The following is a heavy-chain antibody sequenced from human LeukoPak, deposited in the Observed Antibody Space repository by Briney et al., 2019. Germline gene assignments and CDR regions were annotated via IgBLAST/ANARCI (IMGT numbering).Heavy chain of an antibody. D-gene: IGHD5-18*01. CDR3: AKDISAQNLWLGFDY. V-gene: IGHV3-43D*03. J-gene: IGHJ4*02. CDR1: GFTFDDYA. CDR2: ISWDGGST. Sequence: GGSLRLSCAASGFTFDDYAMHWVRQAPGKGLEWVSLISWDGGSTYYADSVKGRFTISRDNSKNSLYLQMNSLRAEDTALYYCAKDISAQNLWLGFDYWGQGTLVTVSS.